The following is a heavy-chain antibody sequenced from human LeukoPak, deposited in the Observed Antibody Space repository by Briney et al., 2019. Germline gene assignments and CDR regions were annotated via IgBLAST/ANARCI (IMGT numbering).Heavy chain of an antibody. Sequence: GGSLRLSCAASGFTFSSYAMSWVRQAPGKGLEWVSAISGSGGSTYYADSVKGRFTISRDNSKNTLYLRMNSLRAEDTAVYYCATGEGSGLAFDIWGQGTMVTVSS. CDR3: ATGEGSGLAFDI. CDR2: ISGSGGST. V-gene: IGHV3-23*01. D-gene: IGHD3-10*01. J-gene: IGHJ3*02. CDR1: GFTFSSYA.